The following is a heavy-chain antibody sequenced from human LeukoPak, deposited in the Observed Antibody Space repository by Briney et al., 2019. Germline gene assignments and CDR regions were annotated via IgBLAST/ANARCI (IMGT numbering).Heavy chain of an antibody. D-gene: IGHD4-11*01. Sequence: GGSLRLSYAASGFTFDDYAMHWVRQAPGKGLEWVSGISWNSGSIGYADSVKGRFTISRDNAKNSLYLQMNSLRAEDTALYYCAKDTDSNPSDAFDIWGQGTMVTVSS. V-gene: IGHV3-9*01. CDR1: GFTFDDYA. CDR3: AKDTDSNPSDAFDI. CDR2: ISWNSGSI. J-gene: IGHJ3*02.